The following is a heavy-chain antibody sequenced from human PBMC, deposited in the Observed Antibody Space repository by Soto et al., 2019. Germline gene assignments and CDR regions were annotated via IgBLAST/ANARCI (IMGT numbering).Heavy chain of an antibody. Sequence: LETLSLTCAVDGGSFSCYFLSWIRQPPGKGLEWIGEIDHSGSTTYSPSLKSRVTISVDTSRNQFTLTLKSVTAADTSVYYCARGTYYFGSGSFGDYWGPGTLVTVSS. CDR1: GGSFSCYF. J-gene: IGHJ4*02. D-gene: IGHD3-10*01. CDR3: ARGTYYFGSGSFGDY. CDR2: IDHSGST. V-gene: IGHV4-34*01.